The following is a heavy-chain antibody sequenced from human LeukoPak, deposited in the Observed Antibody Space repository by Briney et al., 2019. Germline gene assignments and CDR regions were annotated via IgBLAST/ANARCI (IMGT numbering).Heavy chain of an antibody. V-gene: IGHV1-69*05. Sequence: SVKVSCKASGGTFSSYAISWVRQAPGQGLEWMGGIIPIFGTANYAQKFQGRVTITTDESTSTAYMELSSLRSEDTAVYYCARGGHYGFWDLVDVWGKGTTVTVSS. CDR2: IIPIFGTA. CDR1: GGTFSSYA. D-gene: IGHD3-3*01. J-gene: IGHJ6*04. CDR3: ARGGHYGFWDLVDV.